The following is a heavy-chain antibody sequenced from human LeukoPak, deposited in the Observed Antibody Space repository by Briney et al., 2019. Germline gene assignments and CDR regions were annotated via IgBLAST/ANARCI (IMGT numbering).Heavy chain of an antibody. CDR1: GFTFSSYA. Sequence: PGRCLRLSCAASGFTFSSYAMHWVRQASGKGLEWVAVISYDGSNKYYADSVKGRFTISRDNSKNTLYLQMTSLRADDTAVYYCARDLQEGLFGVVGLSYYYGMDVWGQGTTVAVSS. V-gene: IGHV3-30-3*01. CDR3: ARDLQEGLFGVVGLSYYYGMDV. CDR2: ISYDGSNK. D-gene: IGHD3-3*01. J-gene: IGHJ6*02.